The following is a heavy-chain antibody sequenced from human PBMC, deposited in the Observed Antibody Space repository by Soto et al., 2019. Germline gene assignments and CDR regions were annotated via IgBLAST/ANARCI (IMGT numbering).Heavy chain of an antibody. D-gene: IGHD2-21*01. J-gene: IGHJ4*02. CDR1: GGSFTNYF. CDR3: ARQYSTAYFDY. CDR2: IIPMLGTP. V-gene: IGHV1-69*01. Sequence: QVQLVQSGAEMQKPGSSVRVSCRSSGGSFTNYFIGWVRQAPGHGPEWMGGIIPMLGTPQYAQKFQDRVTITADESTSTAFLHLRSLRFEDTAIYYCARQYSTAYFDYWCQGTLVTVSS.